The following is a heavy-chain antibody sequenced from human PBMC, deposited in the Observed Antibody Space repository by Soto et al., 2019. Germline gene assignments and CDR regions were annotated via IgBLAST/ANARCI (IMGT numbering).Heavy chain of an antibody. J-gene: IGHJ4*02. V-gene: IGHV3-23*01. Sequence: GGSLRLSCAASGFTFISYAVTWVRQAPGQGLEWVSTVTGNGGSTYYADSVKGRFTISRDNSKDSLYLQMNSLSAEDTAVYYCAKGRGSSNWYSFVYWGRGTLVTVS. D-gene: IGHD6-13*01. CDR2: VTGNGGST. CDR1: GFTFISYA. CDR3: AKGRGSSNWYSFVY.